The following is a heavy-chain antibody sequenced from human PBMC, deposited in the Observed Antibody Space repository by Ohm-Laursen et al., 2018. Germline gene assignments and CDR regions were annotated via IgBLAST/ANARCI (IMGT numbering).Heavy chain of an antibody. CDR2: ISSSSSYI. CDR1: GFTFSSYS. CDR3: ARDRRPAATPRGMDV. Sequence: GSLRLSCAASGFTFSSYSMNWVRQAPGKGLEWVSSISSSSSYIYYADSVKGRFTISRDNAKNSLYLQMNSLRAEDTAVYYCARDRRPAATPRGMDVWGQGTTVTVSS. D-gene: IGHD2-15*01. V-gene: IGHV3-21*01. J-gene: IGHJ6*02.